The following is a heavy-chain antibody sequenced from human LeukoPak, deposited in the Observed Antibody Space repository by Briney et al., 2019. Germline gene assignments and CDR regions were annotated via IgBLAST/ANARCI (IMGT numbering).Heavy chain of an antibody. CDR2: ISAYNGNT. D-gene: IGHD3-22*01. CDR1: GYTFTSYS. J-gene: IGHJ4*02. Sequence: ASVKVSCKASGYTFTSYSINWVRQAPGQGLEWMGWISAYNGNTNYAQKFQGRVTMTRDTSTSTVYMELSSLRSEDTAVYYCAREGTYYYDSSGYYPNFDYWGQGTLVTVSS. V-gene: IGHV1-18*01. CDR3: AREGTYYYDSSGYYPNFDY.